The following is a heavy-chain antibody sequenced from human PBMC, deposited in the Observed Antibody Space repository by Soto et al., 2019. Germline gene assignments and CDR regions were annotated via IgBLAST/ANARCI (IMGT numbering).Heavy chain of an antibody. J-gene: IGHJ4*02. CDR2: IYYSGTS. D-gene: IGHD6-19*01. V-gene: IGHV4-39*01. Sequence: QLQLQESGPGLVKPSETLSLTCTVSGGSINSTSSYWAWIRQLPGKGLEWIGSIYYSGTSYSNPSLKSRISMSVDTSRNQFSLKLNSVAAADTAVYYCARLQRRWLNAGYWGQGTLVTVSS. CDR3: ARLQRRWLNAGY. CDR1: GGSINSTSSY.